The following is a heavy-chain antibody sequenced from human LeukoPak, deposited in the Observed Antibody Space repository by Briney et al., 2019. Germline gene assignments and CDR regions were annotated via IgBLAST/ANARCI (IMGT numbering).Heavy chain of an antibody. CDR3: AREEGEALDY. J-gene: IGHJ4*02. Sequence: PGGSLRLPCAASGFTFSSYSMNWVRQAPGKGLEWVSSISSSSSYIYYADSVKGRFTISRDNAKNSLYLQMNSLRAEDTAVYYCAREEGEALDYWGQGTLVTVSS. D-gene: IGHD1-26*01. CDR1: GFTFSSYS. CDR2: ISSSSSYI. V-gene: IGHV3-21*01.